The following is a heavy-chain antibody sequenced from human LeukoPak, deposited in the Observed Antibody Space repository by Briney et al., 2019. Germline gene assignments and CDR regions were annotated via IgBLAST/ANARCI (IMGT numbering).Heavy chain of an antibody. CDR3: ARDRTSSGWYYFDY. D-gene: IGHD6-19*01. J-gene: IGHJ4*02. CDR2: INAGNGNT. CDR1: GYTFTSYA. V-gene: IGHV1-3*01. Sequence: ASVKVSCKASGYTFTSYAMHWARQAPGQRLERMGWINAGNGNTKYSQKFQGRVTITRDTSASTAYMELSSLRSEDTAVYYCARDRTSSGWYYFDYWGQGTLVTVSS.